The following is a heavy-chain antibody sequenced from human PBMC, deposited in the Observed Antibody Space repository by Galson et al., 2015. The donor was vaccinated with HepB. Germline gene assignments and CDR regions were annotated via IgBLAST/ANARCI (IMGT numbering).Heavy chain of an antibody. D-gene: IGHD6-19*01. J-gene: IGHJ4*02. Sequence: PALVTPTQTLTLTCTFSGFSLSTTGVGVGWIRQPPGKTLEWLALIYWDDDKHYSPSLKSRLTITKDTSKNQVILTMTNMDPVDTATYYCAHKGPRWVSSGWYYVDSWGQGTLVTVSS. CDR2: IYWDDDK. CDR1: GFSLSTTGVG. V-gene: IGHV2-5*02. CDR3: AHKGPRWVSSGWYYVDS.